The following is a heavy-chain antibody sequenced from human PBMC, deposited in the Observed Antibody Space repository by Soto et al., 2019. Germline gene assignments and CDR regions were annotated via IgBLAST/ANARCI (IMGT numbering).Heavy chain of an antibody. Sequence: PGGSLRLSCAASGFTFSSYAMHWVRQAPGKGLEWVAVISYDGSNKYYADSVKGRFTISRDNSKNTLYLQMNSLRAEDTAVYYCARVYYDSSGYATWGQGTLVTVSS. D-gene: IGHD3-22*01. CDR1: GFTFSSYA. CDR2: ISYDGSNK. CDR3: ARVYYDSSGYAT. J-gene: IGHJ5*02. V-gene: IGHV3-30-3*01.